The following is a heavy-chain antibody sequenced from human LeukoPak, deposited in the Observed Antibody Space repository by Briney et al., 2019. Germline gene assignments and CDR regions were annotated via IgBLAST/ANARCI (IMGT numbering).Heavy chain of an antibody. V-gene: IGHV3-15*01. J-gene: IGHJ4*02. CDR3: TTDQYCSGGSCYWYFDY. CDR2: IKSKTDGGTT. D-gene: IGHD2-15*01. Sequence: GGSLRLSCAASGFTFSNAWMSWVRQAPGKGLEWVGRIKSKTDGGTTDYAAPVKGRFTISRDDSKNTLYLQMNSLKTEDTAVYYCTTDQYCSGGSCYWYFDYWGQGALVTVSS. CDR1: GFTFSNAW.